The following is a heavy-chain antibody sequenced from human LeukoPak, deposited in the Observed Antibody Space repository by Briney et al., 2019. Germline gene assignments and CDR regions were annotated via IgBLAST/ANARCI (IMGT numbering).Heavy chain of an antibody. J-gene: IGHJ1*01. D-gene: IGHD3-3*01. V-gene: IGHV3-23*01. CDR2: VSGGGGST. CDR3: AQGYDFWSGSEYSQH. CDR1: GFTLSSYA. Sequence: GGSLRLSCAASGFTLSSYAMSWVRQAPGKGLEWVSIVSGGGGSTYYADSVKGRFTISTDNSRNTVSLEMNSLRAEDTALYYCAQGYDFWSGSEYSQHWGQGTLVTVSS.